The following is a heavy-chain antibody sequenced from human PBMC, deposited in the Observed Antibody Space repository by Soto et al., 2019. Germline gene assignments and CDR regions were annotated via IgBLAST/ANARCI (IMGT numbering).Heavy chain of an antibody. CDR2: FRAGGDDGTT. CDR3: AKKVNSGSGSQYFDY. D-gene: IGHD3-10*01. Sequence: GGSLRLSCVASGFTFSSYSMSWVRQAPGRGLEWVSGFRAGGDDGTTYYADSVKGRFTISRDNSKNTLFLQMNSLRAEDTAIYYCAKKVNSGSGSQYFDYFGQGTLVTVSS. CDR1: GFTFSSYS. V-gene: IGHV3-23*01. J-gene: IGHJ4*02.